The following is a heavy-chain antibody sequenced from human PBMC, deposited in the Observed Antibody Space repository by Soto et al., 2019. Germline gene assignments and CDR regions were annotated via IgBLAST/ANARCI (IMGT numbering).Heavy chain of an antibody. Sequence: IGYIYYSGSTNYNPSLKSRVTISVDTSKNQFSLKLSSVTAADTAVYYCARGNRDYDYVWGSYRPPEYYFDYWGQGTLVNVSS. CDR2: IYYSGST. D-gene: IGHD3-16*02. CDR3: ARGNRDYDYVWGSYRPPEYYFDY. V-gene: IGHV4-59*09. J-gene: IGHJ4*02.